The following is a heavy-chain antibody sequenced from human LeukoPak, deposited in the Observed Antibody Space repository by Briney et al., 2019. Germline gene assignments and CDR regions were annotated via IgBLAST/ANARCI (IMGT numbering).Heavy chain of an antibody. CDR1: GFTFSRYA. CDR3: VKDSSSGSYFYY. CDR2: IGSDGGST. Sequence: PGGSLRLSCSASGFTFSRYAMHWVRQAPGKGLEYVSAIGSDGGSTYYADSVKGRFTISRDNSRNTLHLQKSSLRVEDAAVYYCVKDSSSGSYFYYWGQGTLVTVSS. J-gene: IGHJ4*02. D-gene: IGHD3-10*01. V-gene: IGHV3-64D*06.